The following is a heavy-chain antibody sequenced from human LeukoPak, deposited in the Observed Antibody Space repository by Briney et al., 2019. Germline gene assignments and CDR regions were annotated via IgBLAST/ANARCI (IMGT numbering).Heavy chain of an antibody. V-gene: IGHV3-30*18. CDR3: AKESSIVVVVADY. D-gene: IGHD2-15*01. J-gene: IGHJ4*02. Sequence: GGSLRLSCAASGFTFSSYGMHWVRHAPGKGLEWGAVISYDGSNKYYADSVKGRFTISRDNSKNTLYLQMNSLRAEDTAVYYCAKESSIVVVVADYWGQGTLVTVSS. CDR1: GFTFSSYG. CDR2: ISYDGSNK.